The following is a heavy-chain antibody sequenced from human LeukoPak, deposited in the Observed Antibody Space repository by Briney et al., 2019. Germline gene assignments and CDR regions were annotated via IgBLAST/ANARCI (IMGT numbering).Heavy chain of an antibody. V-gene: IGHV3-49*03. CDR3: TRDRFGGGSSDY. CDR1: GFTLNDYA. Sequence: GGSLRLSCTVSGFTLNDYAMSWFRQAPGKGLEWVGFIRSKAFGGTTEYAASVKGRFTVSRDDSKSIAYLQMNSLKTEDTAVYYCTRDRFGGGSSDYWGQGTLVSVSS. J-gene: IGHJ4*02. D-gene: IGHD4-23*01. CDR2: IRSKAFGGTT.